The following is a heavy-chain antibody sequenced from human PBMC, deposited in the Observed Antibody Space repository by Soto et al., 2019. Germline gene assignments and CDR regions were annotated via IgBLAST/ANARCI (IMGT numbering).Heavy chain of an antibody. Sequence: QVQLVQSGAEVEEPGASVRVSCKTSGYTFTDHYIHWVRQAPGQGLEWIGWINSNTGGTNYAQKFRGWVTMTRDTASRTAYMELSRLTSDDTAVYYCTRGVGTSWFDPWGQGSLVTVSS. D-gene: IGHD2-2*01. CDR1: GYTFTDHY. J-gene: IGHJ5*01. CDR3: TRGVGTSWFDP. CDR2: INSNTGGT. V-gene: IGHV1-2*04.